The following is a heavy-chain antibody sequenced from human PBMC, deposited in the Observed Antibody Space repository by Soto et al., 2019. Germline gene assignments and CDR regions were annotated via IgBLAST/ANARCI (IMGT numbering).Heavy chain of an antibody. CDR3: GGGGGNLAYYYYGMDV. CDR1: GGTFSSYA. Sequence: GASVKVSCKASGGTFSSYAISWVRQAPGQGLEWMGGIIPIFGTANYAQKFQGRVTITADESTSTAYMELSSLRSEDTAVYYCGGGGGNLAYYYYGMDVWGQGTTVTVSS. CDR2: IIPIFGTA. D-gene: IGHD2-21*02. V-gene: IGHV1-69*13. J-gene: IGHJ6*02.